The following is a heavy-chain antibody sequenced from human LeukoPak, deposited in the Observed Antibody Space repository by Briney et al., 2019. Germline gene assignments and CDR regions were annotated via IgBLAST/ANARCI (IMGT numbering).Heavy chain of an antibody. CDR3: ARSTSLSYYDISGYFDC. CDR2: ISYDGNNK. Sequence: AGGSLRLSCAASGFTFTSFAIHWVRQAPGKGLEWVAAISYDGNNKYYTDSVKGRFTISRDNSKNTLYLQMDSLRAEDTAVYYCARSTSLSYYDISGYFDCWGQGTLVTVSS. CDR1: GFTFTSFA. D-gene: IGHD3-9*01. V-gene: IGHV3-30*04. J-gene: IGHJ4*02.